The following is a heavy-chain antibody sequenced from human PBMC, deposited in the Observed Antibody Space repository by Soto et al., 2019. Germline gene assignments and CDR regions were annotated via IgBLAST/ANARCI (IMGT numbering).Heavy chain of an antibody. CDR3: ARYRRGYYYYYYMDV. CDR2: INHSGST. CDR1: GGSFSGYY. Sequence: SETLSLTCAVYGGSFSGYYWSWIRQPPGKGLEWIGEINHSGSTNYNPSLKSRVTISVDTSKNQFSLKLSSVTAADTAVYYCARYRRGYYYYYYMDVWGKGTTVTVSS. J-gene: IGHJ6*03. V-gene: IGHV4-34*01.